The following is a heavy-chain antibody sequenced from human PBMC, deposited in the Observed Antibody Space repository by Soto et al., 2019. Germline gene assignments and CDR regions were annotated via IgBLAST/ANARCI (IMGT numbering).Heavy chain of an antibody. D-gene: IGHD1-1*01. CDR3: ARDRNAAGSDY. J-gene: IGHJ4*02. CDR1: GFTFSDFY. V-gene: IGHV3-11*01. CDR2: ISSGSTNI. Sequence: PGGSLRLSCAASGFTFSDFYMSWIRQAPGKGLEWISYISSGSTNIFYADSVKGRFTVSMDNAKNSVYLQMDSLRSEDTAVYYCARDRNAAGSDYWGQGTLVTVSS.